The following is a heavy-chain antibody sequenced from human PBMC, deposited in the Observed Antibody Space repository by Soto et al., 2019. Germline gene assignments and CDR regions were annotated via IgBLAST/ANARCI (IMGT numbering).Heavy chain of an antibody. CDR3: ARDGCSGSNCLNWFDP. CDR2: ISSSSTTK. CDR1: GFTFSSYI. Sequence: GGFLRLSCAASGFTFSSYIMNWVRQAPGKGLEWVSYISSSSTTKFYADSVRGRFTISRDNAKNSLYLQMNSLRAEDTAVYYCARDGCSGSNCLNWFDPWGQGTLVTVSS. J-gene: IGHJ5*02. D-gene: IGHD2-15*01. V-gene: IGHV3-48*01.